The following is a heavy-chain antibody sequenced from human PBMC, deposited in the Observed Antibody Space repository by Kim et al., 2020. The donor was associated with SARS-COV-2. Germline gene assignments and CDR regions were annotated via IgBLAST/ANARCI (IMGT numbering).Heavy chain of an antibody. CDR1: GITFSSYG. CDR2: IWYDGSNK. J-gene: IGHJ3*02. CDR3: ARAAIDGDKDAFDI. Sequence: GGSLRLSCAASGITFSSYGMHWVRQAPGKGLEWVAVIWYDGSNKYYADSVKGRFTISRDNSKNTLYLQMNSLRAEDTAVYYCARAAIDGDKDAFDIWGQGKMVTVSS. V-gene: IGHV3-33*01. D-gene: IGHD3-10*01.